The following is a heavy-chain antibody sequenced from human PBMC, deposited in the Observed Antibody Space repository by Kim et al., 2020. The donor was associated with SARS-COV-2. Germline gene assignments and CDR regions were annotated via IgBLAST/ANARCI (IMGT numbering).Heavy chain of an antibody. CDR1: GYTFTTSG. J-gene: IGHJ4*02. Sequence: ASVKVSCEASGYTFTTSGFSWVRQAPGQGLEWRGWISAYNGNTNYAQKFQGRLTMTTETSTSTVYMELRSLRSDDTAVYYCARETSRVTFDYWGQGTLVTVSS. V-gene: IGHV1-18*04. CDR3: ARETSRVTFDY. CDR2: ISAYNGNT. D-gene: IGHD5-18*01.